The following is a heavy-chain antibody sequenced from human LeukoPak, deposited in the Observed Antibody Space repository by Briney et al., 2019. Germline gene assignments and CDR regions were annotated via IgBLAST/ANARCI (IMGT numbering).Heavy chain of an antibody. V-gene: IGHV1-2*02. CDR1: GYTFTGYY. CDR2: MNPKSGGT. J-gene: IGHJ4*02. Sequence: ASVTVSCKASGYTFTGYYVHWVRQAPGQGLEWMGWMNPKSGGTNYAQKFEARVTMSRDTSISTAYMELSRLRFDDTAVYYCARSPDILTGEKFDYWGQGTLVTVSS. CDR3: ARSPDILTGEKFDY. D-gene: IGHD3-9*01.